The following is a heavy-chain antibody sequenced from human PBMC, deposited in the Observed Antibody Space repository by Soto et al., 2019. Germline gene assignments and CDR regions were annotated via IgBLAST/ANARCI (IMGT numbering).Heavy chain of an antibody. D-gene: IGHD2-2*01. Sequence: GGSLRLSCAASGFTFSSYAMHWVRQAPGKGLEGVAVISYDGSNKYYADSVKGRFTXSTDDSKNTLYLQMSSLRAEPTAGYDCASDFVVVPAGTIHSIAPRDIGGLGTLVTVSS. CDR2: ISYDGSNK. V-gene: IGHV3-30-3*01. J-gene: IGHJ3*02. CDR1: GFTFSSYA. CDR3: ASDFVVVPAGTIHSIAPRDI.